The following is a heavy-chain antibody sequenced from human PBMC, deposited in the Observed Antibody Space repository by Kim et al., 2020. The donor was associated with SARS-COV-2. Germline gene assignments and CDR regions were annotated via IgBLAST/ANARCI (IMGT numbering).Heavy chain of an antibody. J-gene: IGHJ4*02. CDR3: ARGRGGDY. Sequence: GGSLRLSCAASGFTFSNFWMTWVRQAPGKGLECVAGIKQDGSEKHYVDSVKGRFTISRDNAKNSVYLQMNSLTADDTAVYYCARGRGGDYWGQGTLVTVS. D-gene: IGHD3-10*01. V-gene: IGHV3-7*01. CDR2: IKQDGSEK. CDR1: GFTFSNFW.